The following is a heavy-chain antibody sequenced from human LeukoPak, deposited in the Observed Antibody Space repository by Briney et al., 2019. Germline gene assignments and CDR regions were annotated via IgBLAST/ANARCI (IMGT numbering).Heavy chain of an antibody. Sequence: SVKVSCKASGGAFSSYAISWVRQAPGQGLEWMGGIIPIFGTANYAQKFQGRVTITADKSTSTAYMELSSLRSEDTAVYYCAGVAAAEVNYYYYYGMDVWGKGTTVTVSS. CDR1: GGAFSSYA. CDR2: IIPIFGTA. J-gene: IGHJ6*04. D-gene: IGHD6-13*01. V-gene: IGHV1-69*06. CDR3: AGVAAAEVNYYYYYGMDV.